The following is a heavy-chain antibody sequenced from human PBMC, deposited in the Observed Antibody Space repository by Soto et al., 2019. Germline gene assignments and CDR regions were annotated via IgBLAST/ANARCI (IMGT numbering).Heavy chain of an antibody. J-gene: IGHJ6*02. CDR2: ISWNSGSI. Sequence: EVQLVESGGGLVQPGRSLRLSCAASGFTFDDYAMHWVRQAPGKGLEWVSGISWNSGSIGYADSVKGRFTISRDNAKNSLYLQMNSLRAEDTALYYCAKAGXXETRPMDVWGQGTTVTVSS. CDR1: GFTFDDYA. V-gene: IGHV3-9*01. CDR3: AKAGXXETRPMDV.